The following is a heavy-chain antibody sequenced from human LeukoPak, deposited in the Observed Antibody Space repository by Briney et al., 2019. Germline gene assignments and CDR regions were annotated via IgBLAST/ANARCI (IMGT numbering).Heavy chain of an antibody. Sequence: GSLRLSCAASGFTVSSNYMSWVRQAPGKGLEWIGYIYYSGSTYYNPSLKSRVTISVDTSKNQFSLKLSSVTAADTAVYYCARETSGSHDAFDIWGQGTMVTVSS. V-gene: IGHV4-59*02. J-gene: IGHJ3*02. CDR2: IYYSGST. CDR1: GFTVSSNY. CDR3: ARETSGSHDAFDI. D-gene: IGHD3-10*01.